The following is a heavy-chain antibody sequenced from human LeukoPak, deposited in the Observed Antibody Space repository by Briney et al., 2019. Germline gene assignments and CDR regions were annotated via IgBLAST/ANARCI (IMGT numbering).Heavy chain of an antibody. CDR1: GGSISSSSYY. V-gene: IGHV4-39*07. J-gene: IGHJ3*02. D-gene: IGHD3-22*01. CDR3: AIDPGITMIVVPRGAFDI. Sequence: SETLSLTCTVSGGSISSSSYYWGWIRQPPGKGLEWIGSIYYSGSTYYNPSLKSRVTISVDTSKNQFSLKLSSVTAADTAVYYCAIDPGITMIVVPRGAFDIWGQGTMDTVSS. CDR2: IYYSGST.